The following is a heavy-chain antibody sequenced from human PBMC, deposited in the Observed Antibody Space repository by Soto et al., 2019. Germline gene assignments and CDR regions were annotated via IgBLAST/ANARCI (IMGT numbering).Heavy chain of an antibody. D-gene: IGHD2-15*01. Sequence: QVQLQESGPGLVKPSGTLSLTCTVSGDSISSRNWWNWVRQPPGKGLEWIGQISHVGNSNYNPSPQGRGTLSVDQFKNQFSLGVRSVAAADPAVYYCARAGRGYCSGFTCDSGLYGMDVWGQGTTVTVSS. V-gene: IGHV4-4*02. J-gene: IGHJ6*02. CDR2: ISHVGNS. CDR3: ARAGRGYCSGFTCDSGLYGMDV. CDR1: GDSISSRNW.